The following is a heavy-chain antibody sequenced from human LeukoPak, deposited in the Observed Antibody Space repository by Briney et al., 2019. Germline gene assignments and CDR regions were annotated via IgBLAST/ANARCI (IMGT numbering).Heavy chain of an antibody. CDR3: ARIHWCSSSWLGSIGGNDAFDI. CDR1: GFSLSTSGMC. J-gene: IGHJ3*02. CDR2: IDWDDDK. Sequence: SGPALVKPTQTLTLTCTFSGFSLSTSGMCVSWIRQPPGKALEWLALIDWDDDKYYSTSLKTRLTISKDTSKNQVVLTMTNMDPVDTATYYCARIHWCSSSWLGSIGGNDAFDIWGQGTTVTVSS. V-gene: IGHV2-70*01. D-gene: IGHD6-13*01.